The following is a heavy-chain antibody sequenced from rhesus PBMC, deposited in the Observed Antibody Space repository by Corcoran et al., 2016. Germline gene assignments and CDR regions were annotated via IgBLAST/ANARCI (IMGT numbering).Heavy chain of an antibody. J-gene: IGHJ3*01. CDR1: GFSFSSSE. Sequence: DVQLVESGGGLVQPGGSLSLSCVACGFSFSSSELPWVRQAPGKGLEWVSVISESGGTIYYADSVKGRFTISRDNAKNSLFLQMTSLRAEDTAVYYCTTAYSSGWPDAFDFWGQGLRVTVSS. D-gene: IGHD6-31*01. V-gene: IGHV3-100*02. CDR2: ISESGGTI. CDR3: TTAYSSGWPDAFDF.